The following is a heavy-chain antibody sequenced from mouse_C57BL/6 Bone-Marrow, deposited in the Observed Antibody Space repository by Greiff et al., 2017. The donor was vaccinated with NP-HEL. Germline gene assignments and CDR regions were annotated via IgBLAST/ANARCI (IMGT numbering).Heavy chain of an antibody. CDR3: ARFMTTVVNYAMDY. V-gene: IGHV1-66*01. J-gene: IGHJ4*01. CDR2: IYPGSGNT. D-gene: IGHD1-1*01. CDR1: GYSFTSYY. Sequence: VQLQQSGPELVKPGASVKISCKASGYSFTSYYIHWVKQRPGQGLEWIGWIYPGSGNTKYNEKFKGKATLTADTSSSTDYMQLSSLTAEDSAVYYGARFMTTVVNYAMDYWGQGTSVTVSS.